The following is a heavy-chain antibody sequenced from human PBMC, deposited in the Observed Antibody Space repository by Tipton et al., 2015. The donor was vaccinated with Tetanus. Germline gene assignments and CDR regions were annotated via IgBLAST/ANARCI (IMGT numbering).Heavy chain of an antibody. V-gene: IGHV1-2*04. CDR1: GYTFTGYY. CDR3: ARGAGAAAGMARPLDY. J-gene: IGHJ4*02. Sequence: QLVQSGAEVKKPGASVKVSCKASGYTFTGYYMHWVRQAPGQGLEWMGWISPNSGGTNYAQKFQGWVTMTRDTSISTAYMELSRLRSDDPAVYYCARGAGAAAGMARPLDYWGQGTLVTVSS. D-gene: IGHD6-13*01. CDR2: ISPNSGGT.